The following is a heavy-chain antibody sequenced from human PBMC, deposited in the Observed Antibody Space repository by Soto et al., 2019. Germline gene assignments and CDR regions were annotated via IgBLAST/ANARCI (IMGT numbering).Heavy chain of an antibody. CDR1: GYTFTSYY. D-gene: IGHD3-3*01. CDR2: INPSGGST. Sequence: ASVKVSCKASGYTFTSYYMHWVRQAPGQGLEWMGIINPSGGSTSYAQKFQGRVTMTRDTSTITVYRQLSSRSSDDTAVYYCASVLRFLDWPSYYNCCRDGSGRGTTSTVS. CDR3: ASVLRFLDWPSYYNCCRDG. J-gene: IGHJ6*02. V-gene: IGHV1-46*01.